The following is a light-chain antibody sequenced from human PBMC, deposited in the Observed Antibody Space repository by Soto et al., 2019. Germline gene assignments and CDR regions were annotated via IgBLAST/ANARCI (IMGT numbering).Light chain of an antibody. CDR3: SSYAGSNNVI. CDR2: EVN. Sequence: QSVLTQPPSASGSPGQSVTISCTGTSSDVGGYNYVSWYQQHPGKAPKLMIYEVNKRPSGVPDRFSGSKSGNTASLTVSGLLAEDEADYYCSSYAGSNNVIFGGGTKLTVL. J-gene: IGLJ2*01. CDR1: SSDVGGYNY. V-gene: IGLV2-8*01.